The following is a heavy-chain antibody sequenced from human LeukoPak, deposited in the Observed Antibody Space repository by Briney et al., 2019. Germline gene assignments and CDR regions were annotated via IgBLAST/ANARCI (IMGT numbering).Heavy chain of an antibody. V-gene: IGHV1-2*06. Sequence: ASVKASCKASGYSFTGYYMHWVRQAPGQGLEWMGRINPKRGGTNYAQKFQGRVTLTRDTSISTAHMELSRLTSDDTAVYYCALLWFGELWTKDYWGQGTLVTVSS. CDR2: INPKRGGT. CDR1: GYSFTGYY. CDR3: ALLWFGELWTKDY. J-gene: IGHJ4*02. D-gene: IGHD3-10*01.